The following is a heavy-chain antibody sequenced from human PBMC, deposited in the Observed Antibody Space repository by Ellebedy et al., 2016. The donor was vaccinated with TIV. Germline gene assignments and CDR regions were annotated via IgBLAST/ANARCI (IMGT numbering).Heavy chain of an antibody. CDR3: ARRDRVVGTDY. J-gene: IGHJ4*02. V-gene: IGHV3-53*01. Sequence: GESLKISCAASGFRFNTFAMSWVRQAPGKGLEWVSVIYSGGSIYYADSVRGRFTISRDSSKNTVYLQMNSLRGEDTAVYYCARRDRVVGTDYWGQGTLVTVSS. D-gene: IGHD1-1*01. CDR1: GFRFNTFA. CDR2: IYSGGSI.